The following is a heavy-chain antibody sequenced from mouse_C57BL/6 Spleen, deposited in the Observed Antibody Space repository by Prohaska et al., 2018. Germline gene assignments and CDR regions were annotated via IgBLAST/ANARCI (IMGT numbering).Heavy chain of an antibody. J-gene: IGHJ1*03. CDR3: VRITPGFDV. CDR1: GFSFNTYA. CDR2: IRSKSNNYAT. V-gene: IGHV10-1*01. Sequence: EVQLVESGGGLVQPKGSLKLSCAASGFSFNTYATNWVRQAQGKGLEWVASIRSKSNNYATYYADSVKDRFTISRDDSESMLYLQMNNLKTEDTAMYYCVRITPGFDVWGTGTTVTVSS. D-gene: IGHD2-4*01.